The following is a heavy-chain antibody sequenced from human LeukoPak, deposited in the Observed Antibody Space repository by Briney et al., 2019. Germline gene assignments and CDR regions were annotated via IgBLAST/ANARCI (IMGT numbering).Heavy chain of an antibody. D-gene: IGHD3-10*01. CDR1: GYTFTTYY. CDR2: INPSGGTT. V-gene: IGHV1-46*01. J-gene: IGHJ4*02. Sequence: ASVKLSCKASGYTFTTYYIHWVRQAPGQGLKWMGVINPSGGTTGYAQKFQARVTMTRDMSTSTAHMEMSSLRSEATAVYYCARVGRGMGYFFDYWGQGTLVTVSS. CDR3: ARVGRGMGYFFDY.